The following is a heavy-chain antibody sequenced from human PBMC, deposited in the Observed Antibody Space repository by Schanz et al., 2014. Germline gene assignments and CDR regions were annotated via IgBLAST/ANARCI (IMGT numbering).Heavy chain of an antibody. CDR1: GYTFTSHG. CDR3: ARDFSAYVGNYFDY. J-gene: IGHJ4*02. V-gene: IGHV1-18*01. D-gene: IGHD5-12*01. CDR2: ITAYNGDT. Sequence: QVQLVQSGAEVKKPGPSVKVSCKASGYTFTSHGISWVRQAPGQGLEWMGWITAYNGDTNYALKLQGRVTMTTDTSTGTAYMELTSLRFDDTAVYYCARDFSAYVGNYFDYWGQGTLVTVSS.